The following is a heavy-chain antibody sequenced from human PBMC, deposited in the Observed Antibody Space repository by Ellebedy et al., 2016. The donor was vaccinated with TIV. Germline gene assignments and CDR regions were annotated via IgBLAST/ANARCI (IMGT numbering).Heavy chain of an antibody. Sequence: AASVQVSCKASGYTFTKYDINWVRQATGQGLEWMGWMNPKSGKTGYAPKFQARLTMTRDTSIGTAYMELRSLTSEDTAVYYCTRGLSSYGSWSDYWGQGTLVTVSS. CDR3: TRGLSSYGSWSDY. CDR2: MNPKSGKT. V-gene: IGHV1-8*01. CDR1: GYTFTKYD. D-gene: IGHD3-10*01. J-gene: IGHJ4*02.